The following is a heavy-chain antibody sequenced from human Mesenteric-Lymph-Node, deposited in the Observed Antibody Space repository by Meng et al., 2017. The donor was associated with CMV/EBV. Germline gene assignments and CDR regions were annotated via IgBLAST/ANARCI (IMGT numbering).Heavy chain of an antibody. Sequence: YTFTSYAIQWVRQAPGQGPEWMGWINAGNGHTKYAQKFQGRVTITRDTSATTAYMEVTQLTSEDTAVYYCARIGAALPPGSWGYFFDYWGQGTLVTVSS. CDR1: YTFTSYA. CDR2: INAGNGHT. V-gene: IGHV1-3*01. J-gene: IGHJ4*02. CDR3: ARIGAALPPGSWGYFFDY. D-gene: IGHD2-2*01.